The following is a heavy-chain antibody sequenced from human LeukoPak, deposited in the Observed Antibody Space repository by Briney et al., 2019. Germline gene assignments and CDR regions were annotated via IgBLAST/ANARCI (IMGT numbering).Heavy chain of an antibody. V-gene: IGHV1-18*01. D-gene: IGHD6-19*01. J-gene: IGHJ4*02. Sequence: ASVRVSCKTSGYTFATYSINRVRQAPGQGLEWMGWISGYSGSTNYAQKHQGRVTMTTDTSTTTAYMELRSLKSDDTAVYYCARGHSSGRDYYFDTWGQGTLVTVSS. CDR2: ISGYSGST. CDR1: GYTFATYS. CDR3: ARGHSSGRDYYFDT.